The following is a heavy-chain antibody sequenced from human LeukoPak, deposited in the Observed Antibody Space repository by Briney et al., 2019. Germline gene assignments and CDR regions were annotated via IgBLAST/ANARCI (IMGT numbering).Heavy chain of an antibody. Sequence: GASVKVSCKASGYTFTSYGISWVRQAPGQGLEWMGWISAYNGNTNYAQKLQGRVTTTTDTSTSTAYMELRSLRSDDTAVYYCAKGVVAATFYYYMDVWGKGTTVTVSS. V-gene: IGHV1-18*01. J-gene: IGHJ6*03. CDR3: AKGVVAATFYYYMDV. CDR2: ISAYNGNT. CDR1: GYTFTSYG. D-gene: IGHD2-15*01.